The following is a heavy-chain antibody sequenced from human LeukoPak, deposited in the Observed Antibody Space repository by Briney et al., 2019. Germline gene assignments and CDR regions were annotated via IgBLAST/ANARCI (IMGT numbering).Heavy chain of an antibody. J-gene: IGHJ3*02. V-gene: IGHV3-23*01. Sequence: GGSLRLSCAASGFTFSSYAMSCVRQAPGKGLEWVSAISGSGGSTYYADSVKGRFTISRDNSKNTLYLQMNSLRAEDTAVYYCAKDIFGQIDAFDIWGQGTMVTVSS. CDR1: GFTFSSYA. CDR2: ISGSGGST. D-gene: IGHD3-3*01. CDR3: AKDIFGQIDAFDI.